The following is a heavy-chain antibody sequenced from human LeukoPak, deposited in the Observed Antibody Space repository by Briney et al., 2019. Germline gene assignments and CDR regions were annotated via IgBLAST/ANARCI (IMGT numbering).Heavy chain of an antibody. Sequence: GGSLRLSCAASGFTFSSYAMHWVRQAPGKGLEWVSVIYSGGSTYYADSVKGRFTISRDNSKNTLSLQMNSLRAEDTAVYYCARIHSQWPVDYWGQGTLVTVSS. CDR2: IYSGGST. D-gene: IGHD6-19*01. V-gene: IGHV3-53*01. J-gene: IGHJ4*02. CDR1: GFTFSSYA. CDR3: ARIHSQWPVDY.